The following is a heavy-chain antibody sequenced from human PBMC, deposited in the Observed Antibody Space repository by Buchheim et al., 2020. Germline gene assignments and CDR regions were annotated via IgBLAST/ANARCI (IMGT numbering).Heavy chain of an antibody. CDR2: IYHSGST. Sequence: QVQLQESGPGLVKPSGTLSLTCAVSGGSISSSNWWSWVRQPPGKGLEWMGEIYHSGSTNYNPSLKSRVTISVKQSKNQFSLKLSSVTAADTAVYYCARWAIPAGLSYYYYGMDVWGQGTT. CDR1: GGSISSSNW. V-gene: IGHV4-4*02. J-gene: IGHJ6*02. CDR3: ARWAIPAGLSYYYYGMDV. D-gene: IGHD2-21*01.